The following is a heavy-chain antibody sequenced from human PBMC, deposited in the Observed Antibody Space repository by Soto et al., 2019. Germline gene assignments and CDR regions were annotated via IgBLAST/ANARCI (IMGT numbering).Heavy chain of an antibody. CDR3: ARGSGAHFDY. J-gene: IGHJ4*02. V-gene: IGHV4-31*03. CDR2: IYYSGST. Sequence: QVQLQESGPGLVKPSQTLSLTCTVSGGSISSGGYYWSWIRQHPGKGLEWIGYIYYSGSTYYNPSRRSRVTISVATSKNQFALKLSSVTAADTAVYYCARGSGAHFDYWGQGTLVTVSS. D-gene: IGHD1-26*01. CDR1: GGSISSGGYY.